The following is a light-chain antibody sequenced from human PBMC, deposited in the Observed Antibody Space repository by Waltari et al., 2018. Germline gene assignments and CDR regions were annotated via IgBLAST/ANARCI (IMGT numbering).Light chain of an antibody. CDR1: SSDVGGYNY. V-gene: IGLV2-14*03. CDR3: SSYTSSNTLG. CDR2: AVT. Sequence: QSALTQPASVSGSPGQSITISCTGTSSDVGGYNYVSWYQQHPGKAPKLMIYAVTNRPSGVSKRFAGSKSGNTASLTISGLQAEDEADYYCSSYTSSNTLGFGTGTKVTVL. J-gene: IGLJ1*01.